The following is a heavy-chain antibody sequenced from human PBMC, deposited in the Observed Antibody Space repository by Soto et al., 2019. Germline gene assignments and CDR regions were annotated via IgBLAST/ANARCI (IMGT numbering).Heavy chain of an antibody. CDR2: IYYSGST. D-gene: IGHD6-13*01. Sequence: SETLSLTCTVSGGSISSSSYYWGWIRQPPGKGLEWIGSIYYSGSTYYNPSLKSRVTISVDTSKNQFSLKLSSVTAADTAVYYCARHECNVSTCSRSWYWAYYYYGMDVWGQGTTVTVSS. CDR1: GGSISSSSYY. CDR3: ARHECNVSTCSRSWYWAYYYYGMDV. J-gene: IGHJ6*02. V-gene: IGHV4-39*01.